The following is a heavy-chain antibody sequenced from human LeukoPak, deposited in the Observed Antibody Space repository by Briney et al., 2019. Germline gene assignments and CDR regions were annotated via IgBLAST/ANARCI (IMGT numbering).Heavy chain of an antibody. V-gene: IGHV3-30*02. J-gene: IGHJ4*02. D-gene: IGHD4-11*01. CDR3: AKERSYSKYLPNY. Sequence: PGGSLRLSCAASGFIFNNYGMNWVRQAPGKGLEWVAFIWYDGSKRYYADSVKGRFTISRDNSENTLYLQMNSLRVEDTAVYYCAKERSYSKYLPNYWGQGTLVTVSS. CDR1: GFIFNNYG. CDR2: IWYDGSKR.